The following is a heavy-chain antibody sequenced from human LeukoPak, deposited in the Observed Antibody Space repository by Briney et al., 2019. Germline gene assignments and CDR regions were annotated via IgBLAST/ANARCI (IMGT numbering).Heavy chain of an antibody. CDR3: ANVGYTSNWGAAEYFQH. D-gene: IGHD6-13*01. Sequence: PGGSLRLSCAASGFTFSNYWMSWVRQAPGKGLEWVSGISGSGGSTYYADSVKGRFTISRDNSKNTLFLQMNSLRVEDTAVYYCANVGYTSNWGAAEYFQHWGQGTLVIVSS. CDR1: GFTFSNYW. V-gene: IGHV3-23*01. CDR2: ISGSGGST. J-gene: IGHJ1*01.